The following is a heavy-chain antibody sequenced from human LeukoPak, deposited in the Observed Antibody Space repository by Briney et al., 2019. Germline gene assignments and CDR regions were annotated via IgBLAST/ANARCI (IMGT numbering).Heavy chain of an antibody. CDR1: GGSISSGGYS. CDR3: ASGYCSGGSCYPDY. J-gene: IGHJ4*02. Sequence: SSETLSLTCAVSGGSISSGGYSWSWIRQPPGKGLEWIGYIYHSGSTYYNPSLKSRVTISVDRSKNQFSLKLSSVTAADTAVYYCASGYCSGGSCYPDYWGQGTLVTVSS. CDR2: IYHSGST. V-gene: IGHV4-30-2*01. D-gene: IGHD2-15*01.